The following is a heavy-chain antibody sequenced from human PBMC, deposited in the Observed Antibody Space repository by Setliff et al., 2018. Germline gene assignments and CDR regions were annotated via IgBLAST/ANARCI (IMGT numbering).Heavy chain of an antibody. J-gene: IGHJ6*03. V-gene: IGHV1-69*06. CDR1: GTTFNSHA. CDR2: IITAFGSA. Sequence: GASVKVSCKTSGTTFNSHAINWVRQAPGQGLEWMGRIITAFGSAISAQKFQDRVSITADRTTYTAYLELTSLTLEDTAVYYCATSPKKVTGSDYYNYYMDAWGKGTTVTVSS. D-gene: IGHD3-9*01. CDR3: ATSPKKVTGSDYYNYYMDA.